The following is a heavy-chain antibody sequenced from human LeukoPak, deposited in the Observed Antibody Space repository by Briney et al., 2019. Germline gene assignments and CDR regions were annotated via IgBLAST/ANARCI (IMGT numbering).Heavy chain of an antibody. Sequence: GGSLRLSCAASGFTFSDYYMSWIRQAPGKGLEWVSYICYGGGKIYYADSVKGRFTISRDNAKNSLYLQMNSLRAEDTAVYYCVSVFVGLGKLCNGGAYGFDVWGQGTTVTFSS. CDR2: ICYGGGKI. D-gene: IGHD3-16*01. CDR1: GFTFSDYY. CDR3: VSVFVGLGKLCNGGAYGFDV. J-gene: IGHJ6*02. V-gene: IGHV3-11*04.